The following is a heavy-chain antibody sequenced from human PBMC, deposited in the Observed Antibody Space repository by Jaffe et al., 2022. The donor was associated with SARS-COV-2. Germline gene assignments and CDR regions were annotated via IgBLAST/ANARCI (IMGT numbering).Heavy chain of an antibody. D-gene: IGHD3-22*01. CDR1: GGSISSYY. Sequence: QVQLQESGPGLVKPSETLSLTCTVSGGSISSYYWSWIRQPPGKGLEWIGYIYYSGSTNYNPSLKSRVTISVDTSKNQFSLKLSSVTAADTAVYYCARDGTFYDSSGYYQVGSGMDVWGQGTTVTVSS. V-gene: IGHV4-59*01. CDR2: IYYSGST. J-gene: IGHJ6*02. CDR3: ARDGTFYDSSGYYQVGSGMDV.